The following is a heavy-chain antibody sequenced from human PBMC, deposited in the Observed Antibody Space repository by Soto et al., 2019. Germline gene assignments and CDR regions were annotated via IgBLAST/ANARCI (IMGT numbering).Heavy chain of an antibody. CDR2: INPNSGGA. Sequence: ASVKVSCMASGYTFPGYYMHWVRQAPVQGLEWMVWINPNSGGANYAQKFQGWVTMTRDTSISIAYMDLNRLRSDDTDVYYCPRDLSTTVTEADGNEYWCYGMDVWGQGTTVTVSS. V-gene: IGHV1-2*04. CDR3: PRDLSTTVTEADGNEYWCYGMDV. CDR1: GYTFPGYY. J-gene: IGHJ6*02. D-gene: IGHD4-17*01.